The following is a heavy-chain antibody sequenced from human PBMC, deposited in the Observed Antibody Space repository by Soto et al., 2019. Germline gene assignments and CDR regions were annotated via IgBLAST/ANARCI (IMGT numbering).Heavy chain of an antibody. CDR3: ARVIVVVVAATYDAFDI. V-gene: IGHV1-18*01. Sequence: ASVKVSFKASGDTFTTYGISWVRQAPGQGLEWMGWISAYNGNTNYAQKLKGRATMTTDTSTSTAYMELRSLRSDDTAVYYCARVIVVVVAATYDAFDIWGKGTMVPVSS. J-gene: IGHJ3*02. D-gene: IGHD2-15*01. CDR1: GDTFTTYG. CDR2: ISAYNGNT.